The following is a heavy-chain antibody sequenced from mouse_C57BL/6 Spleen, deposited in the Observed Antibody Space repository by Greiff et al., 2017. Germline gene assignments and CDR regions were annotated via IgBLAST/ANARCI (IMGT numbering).Heavy chain of an antibody. CDR1: GYAFSSSW. V-gene: IGHV1-82*01. CDR2: IYPGDGDT. CDR3: ARKGGYADYGGEWYFDV. Sequence: VQLQQSGPELVKPGASVKISCKASGYAFSSSWMNWVKQRPGKGLEWIGRIYPGDGDTNYNGKFKGKATLTADNSSSTAYMQLSSLTSEYSAVYFCARKGGYADYGGEWYFDVWGTGTTVTVSS. D-gene: IGHD2-4*01. J-gene: IGHJ1*03.